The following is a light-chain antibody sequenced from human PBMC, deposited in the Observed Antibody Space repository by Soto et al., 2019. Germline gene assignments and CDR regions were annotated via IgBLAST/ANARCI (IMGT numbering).Light chain of an antibody. J-gene: IGLJ2*01. V-gene: IGLV2-14*01. CDR3: SSYTSSSTLVV. CDR1: SSDVGGYNY. CDR2: DVS. Sequence: QSALTQPASVSGSPGQSITISCTGTSSDVGGYNYVSWYQQHPGKAPKLMIYDVSNRPSGVSNRFSGSKSGNTASLTISGLQAEDEADYSCSSYTSSSTLVVFGGGTKGTVL.